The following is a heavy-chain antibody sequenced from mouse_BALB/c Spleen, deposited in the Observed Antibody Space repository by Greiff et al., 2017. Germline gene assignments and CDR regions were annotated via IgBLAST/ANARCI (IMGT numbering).Heavy chain of an antibody. D-gene: IGHD1-1*01. CDR3: ARSGYYYGSSYYAMDY. CDR1: GYAFSSYW. Sequence: QVQLQQSGAELVRPGSSVKISCKASGYAFSSYWMNWVKQRPRQGLEWIGQIYPGDGDTNYNGKFKGKATLTADKSSSTAYMQLSSLTSEDSAVYFCARSGYYYGSSYYAMDYWGQGTSVTVSS. V-gene: IGHV1-80*01. CDR2: IYPGDGDT. J-gene: IGHJ4*01.